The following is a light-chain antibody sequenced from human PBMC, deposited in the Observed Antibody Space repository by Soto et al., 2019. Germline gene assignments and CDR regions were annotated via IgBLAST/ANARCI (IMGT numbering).Light chain of an antibody. CDR1: QSVSSTF. Sequence: EIVLTQSPGTLSLSPGERATLSCRASQSVSSTFLAWYQQKPGQAPRLLIYGVSKRATVIPDRFSGSGSGTDFTLTISRLEPEDFAVYFCGQFVSAPPRTFGQGTKVEIK. CDR3: GQFVSAPPRT. J-gene: IGKJ1*01. CDR2: GVS. V-gene: IGKV3-20*01.